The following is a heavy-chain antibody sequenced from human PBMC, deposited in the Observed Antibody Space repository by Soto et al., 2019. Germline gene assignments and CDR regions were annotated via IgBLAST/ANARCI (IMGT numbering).Heavy chain of an antibody. CDR2: IYYSGST. J-gene: IGHJ4*02. CDR1: GGSISSYY. CDR3: ASRCSGGSCYY. Sequence: SETLSLTCTVSGGSISSYYWSWIRRPPGKGLEWIGYIYYSGSTNYNPSLKSRVTISVDTSKNQFSLKLSSVTAADTAVYYCASRCSGGSCYYWGQGTLVTVSS. V-gene: IGHV4-59*01. D-gene: IGHD2-15*01.